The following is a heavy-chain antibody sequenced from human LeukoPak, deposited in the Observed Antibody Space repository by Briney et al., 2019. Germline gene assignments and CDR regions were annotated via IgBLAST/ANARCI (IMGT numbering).Heavy chain of an antibody. CDR3: ARDRLEWLLENYYYYMDV. J-gene: IGHJ6*03. Sequence: ASVKVSCKASGYTFTSYYMHWVRQAPGQGLEWMGIINPSGGSTSYAQKFQGRVTMTRDTSTSTVYMELSSLRSEDTAVYYCARDRLEWLLENYYYYMDVWGKGTTVTVSS. D-gene: IGHD3-3*01. CDR1: GYTFTSYY. V-gene: IGHV1-46*01. CDR2: INPSGGST.